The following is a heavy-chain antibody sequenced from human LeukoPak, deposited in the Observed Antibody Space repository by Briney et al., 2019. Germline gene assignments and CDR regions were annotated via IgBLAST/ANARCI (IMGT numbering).Heavy chain of an antibody. CDR3: ARDYYGSGSYYFYYYYYGMDV. CDR2: FFTNGNT. D-gene: IGHD3-10*01. CDR1: GFTFSAYS. Sequence: GGSLRLSCAASGFTFSAYSMSWVRQAPGKGLEWVSSFFTNGNTYYADSVKGRFTISRDNSKNTLYLQMNSLRAEDTAVYYCARDYYGSGSYYFYYYYYGMDVWGQGTTVTVSS. J-gene: IGHJ6*02. V-gene: IGHV3-66*03.